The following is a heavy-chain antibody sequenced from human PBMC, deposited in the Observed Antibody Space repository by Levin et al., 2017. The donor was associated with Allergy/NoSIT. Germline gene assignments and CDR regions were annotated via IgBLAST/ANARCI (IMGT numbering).Heavy chain of an antibody. CDR3: ARCAYYYGSGRYGMDV. D-gene: IGHD3-10*01. CDR1: GGTFSSYA. Sequence: ASVKVSCKASGGTFSSYAISWVRQAPGQGLEWMGGIIPIFGTANYAQKFQGRVTITADESTSTAYMELSSLRSEDTAVYYCARCAYYYGSGRYGMDVWGQGTTVTVSS. J-gene: IGHJ6*02. V-gene: IGHV1-69*13. CDR2: IIPIFGTA.